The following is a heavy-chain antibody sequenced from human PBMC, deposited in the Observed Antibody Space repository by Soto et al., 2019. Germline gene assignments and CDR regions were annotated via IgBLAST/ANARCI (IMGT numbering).Heavy chain of an antibody. CDR1: GFSFSNHW. CDR2: IQDNGNMK. CDR3: ATTYDHRCNWSAKPVGV. V-gene: IGHV3-7*05. J-gene: IGHJ6*02. Sequence: GGSLRLSCEASGFSFSNHWMSWVRQAPGKGLEWVASIQDNGNMKLYADSVKGRFTISRDNAKNSLYLQMNSLRVEDTALHYCATTYDHRCNWSAKPVGVWGQGTTVTVSS. D-gene: IGHD2-21*01.